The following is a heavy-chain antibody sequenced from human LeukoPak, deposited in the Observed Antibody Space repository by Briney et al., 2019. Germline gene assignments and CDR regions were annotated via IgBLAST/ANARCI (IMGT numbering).Heavy chain of an antibody. Sequence: GGSLRLSCAASGFTFSSYAMSWVRQAPGKGLEWVSAISGSGGSTYYADSVKGRFTISRDNAKNLLYLQMNSLRAEDTAVYYCARGGYSSAWTGYWGQGTLVTVSS. CDR1: GFTFSSYA. D-gene: IGHD6-19*01. CDR2: ISGSGGST. J-gene: IGHJ4*02. V-gene: IGHV3-23*01. CDR3: ARGGYSSAWTGY.